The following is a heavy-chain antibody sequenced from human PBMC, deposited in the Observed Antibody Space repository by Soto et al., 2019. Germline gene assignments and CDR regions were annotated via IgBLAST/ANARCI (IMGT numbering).Heavy chain of an antibody. Sequence: LRLSCAASGFTFSGSAMHWVRQASGKGLEWVGRIRSKANSYATAYAASVKGRFTISRDDSKNTEYLQMNSLKTEDTAVYYCTRREASGSYLFWGQGTLVTVSS. D-gene: IGHD3-10*01. CDR1: GFTFSGSA. CDR3: TRREASGSYLF. V-gene: IGHV3-73*01. J-gene: IGHJ4*02. CDR2: IRSKANSYAT.